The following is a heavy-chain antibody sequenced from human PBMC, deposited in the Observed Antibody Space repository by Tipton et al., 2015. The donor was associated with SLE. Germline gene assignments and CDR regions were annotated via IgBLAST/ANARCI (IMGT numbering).Heavy chain of an antibody. CDR1: GFTFKDYA. CDR2: MTRLGTI. D-gene: IGHD2/OR15-2a*01. CDR3: ARDPQIGQYFEH. V-gene: IGHV3-11*01. Sequence: GSLRLSCEASGFTFKDYAMSWIRQAPGKGPEWLSYMTRLGTIWYADSVKGRFTISRDNGKNSLSLEMNNLRVDDTAVYYCARDPQIGQYFEHWGRGARVIVSS. J-gene: IGHJ1*01.